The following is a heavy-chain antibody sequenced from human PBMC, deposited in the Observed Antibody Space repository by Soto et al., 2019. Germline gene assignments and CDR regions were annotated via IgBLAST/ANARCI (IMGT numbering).Heavy chain of an antibody. J-gene: IGHJ6*02. CDR2: ISAYNGNT. V-gene: IGHV1-18*01. CDR1: GYTFTSYG. CDR3: ASSRGVVDYYYYGMDV. D-gene: IGHD3-3*01. Sequence: ASVKVSCKASGYTFTSYGISWVPQAPGQGLEWMGWISAYNGNTNYAQKLQGRVTMTTDTSTSTAYMELRSLRSDDTAVYYCASSRGVVDYYYYGMDVWGQGTTVTVSS.